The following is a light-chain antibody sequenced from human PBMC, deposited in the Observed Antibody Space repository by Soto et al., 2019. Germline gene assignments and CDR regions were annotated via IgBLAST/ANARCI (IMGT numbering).Light chain of an antibody. J-gene: IGLJ2*01. V-gene: IGLV6-57*04. CDR3: QSYDSSNHEV. CDR1: SGSIASNY. Sequence: NFMLTQPHSVSESPGKTVTISCTRSSGSIASNYVQWYQQRPGSAPTTVIYEDDQTPSGVPDRFSGSIDSSSNSASLTISGLKTEDEADYYCQSYDSSNHEVFGGGTKLTVL. CDR2: EDD.